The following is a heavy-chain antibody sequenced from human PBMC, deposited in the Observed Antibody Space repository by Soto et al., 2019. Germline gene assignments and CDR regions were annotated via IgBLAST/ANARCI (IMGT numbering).Heavy chain of an antibody. Sequence: PGGSLRLSCAASGFTFSSYGMHWVRQAPGKGLEWVAVISYDGSNKYYADSVKGRFTISRDNSKNTLYLQMNSLRAEDTAVYYCAKELTAMVTSWASFFDYWGQGTLVTVS. J-gene: IGHJ4*02. CDR2: ISYDGSNK. V-gene: IGHV3-30*18. CDR3: AKELTAMVTSWASFFDY. D-gene: IGHD5-18*01. CDR1: GFTFSSYG.